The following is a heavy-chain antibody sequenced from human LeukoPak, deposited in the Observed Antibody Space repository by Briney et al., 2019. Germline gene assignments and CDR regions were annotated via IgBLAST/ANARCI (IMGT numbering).Heavy chain of an antibody. CDR2: INPNSGGT. Sequence: GASVKVSCKASGYTFTGHYMHWVRQAPGQGLEWMGWINPNSGGTKYAQRFQGRVTMTRDTSITTVYVELSRLRSDDTAVYFCAFLGIGYWGQGTLVTVPS. CDR1: GYTFTGHY. V-gene: IGHV1-2*02. J-gene: IGHJ4*02. D-gene: IGHD7-27*01. CDR3: AFLGIGY.